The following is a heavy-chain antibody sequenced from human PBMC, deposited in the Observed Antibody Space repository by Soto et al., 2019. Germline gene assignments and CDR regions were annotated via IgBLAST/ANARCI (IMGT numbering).Heavy chain of an antibody. D-gene: IGHD2-2*01. CDR2: ISGSGGST. CDR3: AKGXAQLLHYNWFXP. CDR1: GFTFASYA. V-gene: IGHV3-23*01. J-gene: IGHJ5*02. Sequence: GGSLRLSCAASGFTFASYAMSWVRQAPGKGLEWVSAISGSGGSTYYADSVKGRFTISRDNSKNTLYLQMNSLRAEDTAVYYCAKGXAQLLHYNWFXPWGQGTLVXVSS.